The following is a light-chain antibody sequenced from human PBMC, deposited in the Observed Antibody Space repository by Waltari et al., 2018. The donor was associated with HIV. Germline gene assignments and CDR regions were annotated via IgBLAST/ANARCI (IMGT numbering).Light chain of an antibody. J-gene: IGKJ2*01. Sequence: DIVMTQSPDSLAVSLGERATINCKSSQKILLTSGNKNSVAWYQQRPGQPPNLLIYWASTRESGVPERFSGSGSGTEFTLTISSLQAEDVAVYYCQQYYTVPYTFGQGTKLEIK. V-gene: IGKV4-1*01. CDR3: QQYYTVPYT. CDR1: QKILLTSGNKNS. CDR2: WAS.